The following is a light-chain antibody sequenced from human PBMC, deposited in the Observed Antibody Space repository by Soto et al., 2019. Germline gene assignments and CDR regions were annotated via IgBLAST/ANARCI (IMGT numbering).Light chain of an antibody. CDR3: QQRSNWPGFT. J-gene: IGKJ3*01. CDR1: QSVSSY. V-gene: IGKV3-11*01. Sequence: EIVLTQSPATLSLSPGERATLSCRASQSVSSYLAWYQQKPGQAPRLLIYDASNRATGIPARFSGSGSGTDFTLTISSLEPEDVAFYYCQQRSNWPGFTFGPGTKVDIK. CDR2: DAS.